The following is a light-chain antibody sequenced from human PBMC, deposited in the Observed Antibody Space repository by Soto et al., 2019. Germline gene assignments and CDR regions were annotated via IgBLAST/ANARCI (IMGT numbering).Light chain of an antibody. Sequence: ETVLTQSPGTLSLSPGETATLSCRASQSVTGSYLAWYQQKPDQAPRLLIYGASSRATGIPDRFSGSGSGTDFTLTISRLEPEDFAVYYCQQYGSSLFTFGQGTKLEIK. J-gene: IGKJ2*01. V-gene: IGKV3-20*01. CDR1: QSVTGSY. CDR2: GAS. CDR3: QQYGSSLFT.